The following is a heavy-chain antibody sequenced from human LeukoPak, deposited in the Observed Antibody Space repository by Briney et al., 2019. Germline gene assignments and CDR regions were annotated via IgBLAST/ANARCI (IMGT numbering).Heavy chain of an antibody. Sequence: PSETLSLTCTVSSGSISSSTYYWGWIRQPPGKGLEWIGEINHSGSTNYNPSLKSRVTISVDTSKNQFSLKLSSVTAADTAVYYCARRGYSSSWFRDYWGQGTLVTVSS. CDR2: INHSGST. D-gene: IGHD6-13*01. CDR3: ARRGYSSSWFRDY. J-gene: IGHJ4*02. V-gene: IGHV4-39*07. CDR1: SGSISSSTYY.